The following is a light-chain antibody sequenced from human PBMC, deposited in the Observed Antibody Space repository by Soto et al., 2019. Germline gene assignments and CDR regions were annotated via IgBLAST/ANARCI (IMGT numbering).Light chain of an antibody. CDR3: QQRSNWLT. CDR1: QSVSSY. J-gene: IGKJ4*01. Sequence: EIVLTQSPATLSLSPGERATLSCRASQSVSSYLAWYQQKPGQAPRLLIYDASSRATGIPARFSGSGSGTDFTLTISSLEPEDCAFYYCQQRSNWLTFGGGTKVEIK. CDR2: DAS. V-gene: IGKV3-11*01.